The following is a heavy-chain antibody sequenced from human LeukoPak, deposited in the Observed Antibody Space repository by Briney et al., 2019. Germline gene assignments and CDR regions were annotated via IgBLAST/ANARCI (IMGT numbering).Heavy chain of an antibody. D-gene: IGHD3-16*01. J-gene: IGHJ3*02. CDR2: IYTSGST. CDR3: ARDLGWVDVDDAFDI. V-gene: IGHV4-61*02. CDR1: SGSINSGSYY. Sequence: SETLSLTCTVSSGSINSGSYYWNWIRQPAGKGLEWIGRIYTSGSTNYNPSLKSRVTMSVDTSKNQFSLKLSSVTAADTAVYYCARDLGWVDVDDAFDIWGQGTMVTVSS.